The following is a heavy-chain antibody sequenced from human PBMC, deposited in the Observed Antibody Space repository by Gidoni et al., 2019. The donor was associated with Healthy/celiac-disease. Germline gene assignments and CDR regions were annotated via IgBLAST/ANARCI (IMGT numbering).Heavy chain of an antibody. J-gene: IGHJ4*02. V-gene: IGHV3-48*03. Sequence: EVQLVESGGGLVQPGGSLRLSCAASVFTFSRYELNWVRQAPGTGLEWVSYISSSGSTIYYADSVKGRFTISRDNAKNSLYLQMNSLRAEDTAVYYCARDRDILTGYYPSYYFDYWGQGTLVTVSS. CDR3: ARDRDILTGYYPSYYFDY. CDR1: VFTFSRYE. D-gene: IGHD3-9*01. CDR2: ISSSGSTI.